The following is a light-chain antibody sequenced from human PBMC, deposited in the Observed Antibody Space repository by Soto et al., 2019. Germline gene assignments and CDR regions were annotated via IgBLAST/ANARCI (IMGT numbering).Light chain of an antibody. CDR3: QQYNNWPPWT. J-gene: IGKJ1*01. Sequence: LVMTQSPAALSVSPGESAPLSCSASQSVSTNLARYQHTPGQGPRLLIFGAPSRATGIPDRFSGRVSGTDCTLTISSLQSEDFAGYYCQQYNNWPPWTFGQGTKVHI. V-gene: IGKV3-15*01. CDR2: GAP. CDR1: QSVSTN.